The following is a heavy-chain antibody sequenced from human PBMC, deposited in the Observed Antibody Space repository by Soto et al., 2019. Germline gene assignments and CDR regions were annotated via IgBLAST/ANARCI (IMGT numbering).Heavy chain of an antibody. J-gene: IGHJ4*02. V-gene: IGHV1-69*12. CDR3: AREGTEGAAAGSSGFDS. CDR1: GGTFSSYA. CDR2: IIPIFGTA. Sequence: QVQLVQSGAEVKKPGSSVKVSCKASGGTFSSYAISWVRQAPGQGLEWRGGIIPIFGTANYAQKFQGRVTITADESTRTAYMELSSLRSEDTAVYYCAREGTEGAAAGSSGFDSWGQGTLVTVSS. D-gene: IGHD6-13*01.